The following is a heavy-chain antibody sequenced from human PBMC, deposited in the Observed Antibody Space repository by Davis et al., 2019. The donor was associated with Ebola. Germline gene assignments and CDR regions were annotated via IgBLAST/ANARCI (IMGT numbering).Heavy chain of an antibody. CDR3: SSWVSSHFDF. D-gene: IGHD6-13*01. CDR2: ISDRSEHT. Sequence: GESLKISCAASGFTFSSYTLNWVRQAPGKGLEWVSTISDRSEHTHYADSVKGRFTISRDDSKNTVFLHMNSLRPEDTAMYYCSSWVSSHFDFWGRGTLVTVSS. J-gene: IGHJ4*02. V-gene: IGHV3-23*01. CDR1: GFTFSSYT.